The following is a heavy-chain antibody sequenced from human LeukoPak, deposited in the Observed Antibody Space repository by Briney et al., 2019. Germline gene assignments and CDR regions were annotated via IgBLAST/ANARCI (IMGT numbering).Heavy chain of an antibody. CDR2: ISGSGGGI. CDR3: ARGISELVVVAAPYYFDY. V-gene: IGHV3-23*01. CDR1: GFSFTTYA. Sequence: GSLRLSCAASGFSFTTYAMSWVRQAPGKGLEWVSTISGSGGGIYYADSVKGRFIISRDNSKNTLYLQMNSLRAEDTAVYYCARGISELVVVAAPYYFDYWGQGTLVTVSS. J-gene: IGHJ4*02. D-gene: IGHD2-15*01.